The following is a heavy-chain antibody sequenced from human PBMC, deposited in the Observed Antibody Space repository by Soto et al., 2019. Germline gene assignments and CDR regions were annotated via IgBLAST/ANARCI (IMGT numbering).Heavy chain of an antibody. V-gene: IGHV3-30*03. CDR2: ISHDANNK. CDR1: GFGFSSYG. CDR3: AAGWGWGAY. D-gene: IGHD3-16*01. J-gene: IGHJ4*02. Sequence: QVQLVESGGGVVQPGRSLRLSCAASGFGFSSYGMLWVRQAPGKGLEWVALISHDANNKYYADSVKGRFTISRDNSKNTLYLQMNSLRPEDTAVYYCAAGWGWGAYWGQGTLVTVSS.